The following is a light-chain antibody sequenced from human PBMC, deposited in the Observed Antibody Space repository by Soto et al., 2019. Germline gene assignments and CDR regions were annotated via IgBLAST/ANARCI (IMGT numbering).Light chain of an antibody. J-gene: IGLJ1*01. V-gene: IGLV2-14*01. Sequence: QSALTQPASVSGSPGQSITISCTGTSSDVGGYDDVSWYQQHPGKAPKLMIYDVTNRPSVVSNRSSGSKSGNTASLTISGLQAEDEADYSCTSSASLNTDVFGTGTKVTVL. CDR1: SSDVGGYDD. CDR3: TSSASLNTDV. CDR2: DVT.